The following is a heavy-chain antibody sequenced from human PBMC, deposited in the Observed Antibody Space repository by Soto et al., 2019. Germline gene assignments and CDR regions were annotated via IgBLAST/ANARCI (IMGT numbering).Heavy chain of an antibody. CDR2: INPNSGGT. CDR3: ARDEINYYDSSGYLY. J-gene: IGHJ4*02. V-gene: IGHV1-2*02. Sequence: ASVKVSFKASGYTFTGYYMHWVRQAPGQGLEWMGWINPNSGGTNYAQKFQGRVTMTRDTSISTAYMELSRLRSDDTAVYYCARDEINYYDSSGYLYWGQGTLVTVSS. CDR1: GYTFTGYY. D-gene: IGHD3-22*01.